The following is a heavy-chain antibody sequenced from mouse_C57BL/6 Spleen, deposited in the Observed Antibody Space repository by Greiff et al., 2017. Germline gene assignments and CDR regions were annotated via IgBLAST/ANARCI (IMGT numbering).Heavy chain of an antibody. CDR2: IRLKSDNYAT. CDR1: GFTFSNYW. Sequence: EVKVEESGGGLVQPGGSMKLSCVASGFTFSNYWMNWVRQSPEKGLEWVAQIRLKSDNYATHYAESVKGRFTISRDDSKSSVYLQMNNLRAEDTGIYYCTGGRPIYYDYDVGFAYWGQGTLVTVSA. V-gene: IGHV6-3*01. J-gene: IGHJ3*01. CDR3: TGGRPIYYDYDVGFAY. D-gene: IGHD2-4*01.